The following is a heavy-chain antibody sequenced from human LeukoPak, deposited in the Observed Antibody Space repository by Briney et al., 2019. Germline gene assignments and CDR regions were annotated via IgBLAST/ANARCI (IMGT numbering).Heavy chain of an antibody. CDR2: ISYDGSNK. Sequence: PGRSLRLSCAASGFTFSSYGMHWVRQAPGKGLEWVAVISYDGSNKYYADSVKGRFTISRDNSKNTLYLQMNSLRAEDTAVYYCAKDFTAAAAGTEPEGFDHWGQGTLVTVSS. CDR1: GFTFSSYG. V-gene: IGHV3-30*18. CDR3: AKDFTAAAAGTEPEGFDH. J-gene: IGHJ4*02. D-gene: IGHD6-13*01.